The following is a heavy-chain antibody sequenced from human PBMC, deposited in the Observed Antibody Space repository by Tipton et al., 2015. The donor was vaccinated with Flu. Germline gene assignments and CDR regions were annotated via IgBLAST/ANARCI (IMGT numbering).Heavy chain of an antibody. V-gene: IGHV5-51*01. Sequence: QLVQSGAEKRKPGESLKISCQTSGYTFSTYWIGWVRHMPGKGLEWMAIIYPSDSDAKYNPSFQGQVTISVDKSISTVYLQWNSLKASDTALYYCARAAYGANLFFFDSWGQGSLVTVSS. CDR2: IYPSDSDA. J-gene: IGHJ4*02. D-gene: IGHD4-23*01. CDR1: GYTFSTYW. CDR3: ARAAYGANLFFFDS.